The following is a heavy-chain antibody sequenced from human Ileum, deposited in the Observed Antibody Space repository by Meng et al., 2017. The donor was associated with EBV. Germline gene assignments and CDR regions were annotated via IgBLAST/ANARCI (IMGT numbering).Heavy chain of an antibody. CDR1: GDSVSGSDW. Sequence: QVQLQDRGPGLVQPSGTLSLTCAAAGDSVSGSDWWSWVRQPPGKGLEWIGEVYHDGATNYHPSLKSRVTISLDKSKNEVNLHLNSLTAADTAVYFCARSSPIVRGLDYWGQGTLVTVSS. D-gene: IGHD3-10*01. CDR3: ARSSPIVRGLDY. J-gene: IGHJ4*02. V-gene: IGHV4-4*02. CDR2: VYHDGAT.